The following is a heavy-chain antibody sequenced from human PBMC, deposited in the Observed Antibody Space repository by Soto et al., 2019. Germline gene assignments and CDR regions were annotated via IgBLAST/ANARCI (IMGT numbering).Heavy chain of an antibody. Sequence: EVQLVQSGAEVKKPGESLKISCKGSGYSFTSYWIGWVRQMPGKGLEWVGIIYPGDSDTRYSPSFQGQVTMLVDKSISTAYLQWSSLKASDTAMYYCARGPIRFLEWLYGLDVWGLGTTVTVSS. D-gene: IGHD3-3*01. V-gene: IGHV5-51*01. CDR2: IYPGDSDT. CDR1: GYSFTSYW. J-gene: IGHJ6*02. CDR3: ARGPIRFLEWLYGLDV.